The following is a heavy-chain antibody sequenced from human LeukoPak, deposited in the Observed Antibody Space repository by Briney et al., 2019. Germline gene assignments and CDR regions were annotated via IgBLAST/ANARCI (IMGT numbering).Heavy chain of an antibody. CDR3: ARDPPPEDGNNAFDI. Sequence: PSQTLSLTCTVSGGSIRSGGYCWSWIRQHPGKGLEWIGYIYYSGSTYYNPSLKSRVTISVDTSKNQFSLKLSSVTAADTAVYYCARDPPPEDGNNAFDIWGQGTMVTVSS. J-gene: IGHJ3*02. D-gene: IGHD5-24*01. V-gene: IGHV4-31*03. CDR1: GGSIRSGGYC. CDR2: IYYSGST.